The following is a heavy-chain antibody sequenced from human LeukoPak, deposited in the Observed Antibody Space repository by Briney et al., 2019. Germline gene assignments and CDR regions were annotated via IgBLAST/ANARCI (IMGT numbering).Heavy chain of an antibody. Sequence: SETLSLTCAVYGGSFSGYYWSWIRQPPGKGLEWIGEINHSGSTNYNPSLKSRVTISVDTSKNQFSLRLNSVTAADTAVYYCARGARRNYDYVWGSYRSDYYFDYWGQGTLVTVSS. CDR1: GGSFSGYY. CDR3: ARGARRNYDYVWGSYRSDYYFDY. D-gene: IGHD3-16*02. J-gene: IGHJ4*02. CDR2: INHSGST. V-gene: IGHV4-34*01.